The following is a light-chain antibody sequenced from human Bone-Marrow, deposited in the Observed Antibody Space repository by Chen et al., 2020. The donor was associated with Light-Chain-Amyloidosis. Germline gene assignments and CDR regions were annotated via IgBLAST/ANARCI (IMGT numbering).Light chain of an antibody. CDR1: DLPTKY. Sequence: SYELTPPPSVSVSPGQTARITCSGDDLPTKYAYWYQQKPGQAPVLVIHRDTERPSGISERFSGSSSGTTATLTISGVQAEDEADYHCQSADSSGTYEEIFGGGTKLTVL. J-gene: IGLJ2*01. CDR3: QSADSSGTYEEI. V-gene: IGLV3-25*03. CDR2: RDT.